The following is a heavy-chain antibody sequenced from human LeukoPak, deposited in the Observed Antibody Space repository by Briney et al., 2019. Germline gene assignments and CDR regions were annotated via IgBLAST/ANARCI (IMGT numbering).Heavy chain of an antibody. CDR1: GYTFTSYA. CDR3: ARSLRFLEWLQFDP. CDR2: INAGNGNT. V-gene: IGHV1-3*01. Sequence: GASVKVSCKASGYTFTSYAMHWVRQAPGQRLEWKGWINAGNGNTKYSQKFQGRVTITRDTSASTAYMELSSLRSEDTAVYYCARSLRFLEWLQFDPWGQGTLVTVSS. D-gene: IGHD3-3*01. J-gene: IGHJ5*02.